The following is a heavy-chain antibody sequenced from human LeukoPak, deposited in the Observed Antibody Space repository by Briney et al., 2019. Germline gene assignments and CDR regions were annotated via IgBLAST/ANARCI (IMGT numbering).Heavy chain of an antibody. V-gene: IGHV3-23*01. Sequence: GGSLRLSCAASGFTFTTYAMSWVRQAPGKGPEWVSAISGSGGSTYYADSVKGRFTISRDNSKNTLYLQMNSLRAEDTAVYYCAKVFGTVYYGMDVWGQGTTVTVSS. J-gene: IGHJ6*02. D-gene: IGHD3-10*02. CDR3: AKVFGTVYYGMDV. CDR1: GFTFTTYA. CDR2: ISGSGGST.